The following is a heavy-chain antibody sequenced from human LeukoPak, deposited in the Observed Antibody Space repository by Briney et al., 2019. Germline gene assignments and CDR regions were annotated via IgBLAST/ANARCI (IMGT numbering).Heavy chain of an antibody. CDR3: ARGGDYCTSASCYNPRTYYFDY. Sequence: GGSLRLSCASSGFTFTKYWMTWVCQAPGKGLEWVANINKDGSEKYYVDSVEGRFTMSRDNAKNSLYLQMNSLRAEDTAVYYCARGGDYCTSASCYNPRTYYFDYWGQGTLVTVSS. D-gene: IGHD2-2*02. CDR1: GFTFTKYW. J-gene: IGHJ4*02. V-gene: IGHV3-7*01. CDR2: INKDGSEK.